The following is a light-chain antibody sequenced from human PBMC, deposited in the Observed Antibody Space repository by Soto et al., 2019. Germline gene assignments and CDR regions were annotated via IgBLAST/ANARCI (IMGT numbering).Light chain of an antibody. CDR3: QHYDSYLLT. CDR1: QTISSW. Sequence: STGPVSNKDRVTNSWRASQTISSWLAWYQQKPGKAPKLLIYKASTLKSGVPSRFSVSGSGTQFTLTFSSLQPADFPSYSWQHYDSYLLTFAGGSKVDIK. J-gene: IGKJ4*01. V-gene: IGKV1-5*03. CDR2: KAS.